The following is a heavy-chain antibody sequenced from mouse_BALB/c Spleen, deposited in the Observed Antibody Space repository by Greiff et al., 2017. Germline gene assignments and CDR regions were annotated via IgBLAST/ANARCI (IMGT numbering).Heavy chain of an antibody. V-gene: IGHV5-12-2*01. CDR2: ISNGGGST. CDR1: GFTFSSYT. CDR3: ARLGDYDDFDD. J-gene: IGHJ2*01. D-gene: IGHD2-4*01. Sequence: EVKLMESGGGLVQPGGSLKLSCAASGFTFSSYTMSWVRQTPEKRLEWVAYISNGGGSTYYPDTVKGRFTISRDNAKNTLYLQMSSLKSEDTAMYYCARLGDYDDFDDWGQGTTLTVSS.